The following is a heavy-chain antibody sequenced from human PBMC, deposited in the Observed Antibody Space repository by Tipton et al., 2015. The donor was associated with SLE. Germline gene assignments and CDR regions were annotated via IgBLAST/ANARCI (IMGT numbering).Heavy chain of an antibody. D-gene: IGHD3/OR15-3a*01. Sequence: SLRLSCVASGSGTSNYMHWVRQGPGKGLVWVSRLKTDDGYTSYADSVKGRFTISRDSARNTLYLQMNSLRAEDSGVYYCARAFRLGLDSFDIWGQGTTVTVSA. CDR1: GSGTSNY. CDR3: ARAFRLGLDSFDI. CDR2: LKTDDGYT. J-gene: IGHJ3*02. V-gene: IGHV3-74*01.